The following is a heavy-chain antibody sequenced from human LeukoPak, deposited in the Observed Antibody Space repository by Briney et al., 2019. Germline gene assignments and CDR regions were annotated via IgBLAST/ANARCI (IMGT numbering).Heavy chain of an antibody. CDR1: GGSISSGDYY. J-gene: IGHJ4*02. CDR3: ASDSSGSYSPAFFDY. V-gene: IGHV4-30-4*01. CDR2: IYYSGST. Sequence: PSETLSLTCTVSGGSISSGDYYWSWIRQPPGKGLEWIGYIYYSGSTYYNPSLKSRVTISVDTSKNQFSLKLSSVTAADTAVYYCASDSSGSYSPAFFDYWGQGTLVTVSS. D-gene: IGHD3-10*01.